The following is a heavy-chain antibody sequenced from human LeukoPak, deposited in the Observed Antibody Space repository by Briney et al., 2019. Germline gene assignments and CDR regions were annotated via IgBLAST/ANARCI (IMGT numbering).Heavy chain of an antibody. CDR1: GYTFTSYY. CDR2: INPSGGST. Sequence: ASVKVSCKASGYTFTSYYMHWVRQAPGQGLEWMGVINPSGGSTSYAQKFQGRVTMTRGTSTSTVYMELSSLRSEDTAVYYCARNRIAARIFDYWGQGTLVTVSS. CDR3: ARNRIAARIFDY. D-gene: IGHD6-6*01. J-gene: IGHJ4*02. V-gene: IGHV1-46*01.